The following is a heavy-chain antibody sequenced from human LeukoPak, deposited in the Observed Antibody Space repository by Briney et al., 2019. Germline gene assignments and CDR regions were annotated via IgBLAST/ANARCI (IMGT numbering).Heavy chain of an antibody. CDR3: AISREYYYYYGMDV. CDR2: ISWNSGSI. V-gene: IGHV3-9*01. CDR1: GFTFDDYA. J-gene: IGHJ6*02. Sequence: GRSLRLSCAASGFTFDDYAMHWVRQAPGKGLEWVSGISWNSGSIGYADSVKGRFTISRDNAKNSLYLQMNSLRAEDTALYYCAISREYYYYYGMDVWGQGTTVTVSS.